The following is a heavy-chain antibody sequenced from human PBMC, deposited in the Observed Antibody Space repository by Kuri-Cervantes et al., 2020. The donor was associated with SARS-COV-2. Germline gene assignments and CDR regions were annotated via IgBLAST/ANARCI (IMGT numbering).Heavy chain of an antibody. D-gene: IGHD6-6*01. CDR2: IIPIFGTA. J-gene: IGHJ4*02. CDR3: ARGGIAARLVFDY. CDR1: GGTFSSYA. V-gene: IGHV1-69*05. Sequence: SVKVSCKASGGTFSSYAISWVRQAPGQGLEWMGGIIPIFGTANYAQKFQGRVTITMDESTSTAYMELSSLRYEDTAVYYCARGGIAARLVFDYWGQGTLVTVSS.